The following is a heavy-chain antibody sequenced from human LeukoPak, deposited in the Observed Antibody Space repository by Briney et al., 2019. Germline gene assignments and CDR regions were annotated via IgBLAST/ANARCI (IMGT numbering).Heavy chain of an antibody. D-gene: IGHD5-24*01. V-gene: IGHV1-69*04. J-gene: IGHJ6*02. Sequence: ASVKVSCKASGDTFSSYAISWVRQAPGQGLEWMGRIIPILGIANYAQKFQGRVTTTADKSTSTAYMELSSLRSEDTAVYYCARSRRDGYNYLGDYYYYGMDVWGQGTTVTVSS. CDR2: IIPILGIA. CDR1: GDTFSSYA. CDR3: ARSRRDGYNYLGDYYYYGMDV.